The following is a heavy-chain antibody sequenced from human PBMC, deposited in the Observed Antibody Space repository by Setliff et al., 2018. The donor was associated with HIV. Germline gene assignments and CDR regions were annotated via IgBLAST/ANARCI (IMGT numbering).Heavy chain of an antibody. CDR2: ISSSGDTS. Sequence: GGSLRLSCAASGFRFSDHFASWFRQAPGKGLEWISDISSSGDTSNYADSVKGRFTISRDNAKNSLYLQMNSLRAEDTAMYYCARDWRHGYDLNFDYWGQGTLVTVSS. D-gene: IGHD5-12*01. CDR1: GFRFSDHF. V-gene: IGHV3-11*04. J-gene: IGHJ4*02. CDR3: ARDWRHGYDLNFDY.